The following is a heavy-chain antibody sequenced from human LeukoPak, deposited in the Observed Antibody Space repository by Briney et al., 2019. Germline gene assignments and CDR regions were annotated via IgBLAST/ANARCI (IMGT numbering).Heavy chain of an antibody. J-gene: IGHJ6*03. Sequence: PGGSLRLSCAASGFTFSSYAMSWVRQAPGKGLEWVSAISGSGGSTYYADSVKGRFTISRDNSKNTLYLQMDSLRAEDTAVYYCARPPGYCSGGSCPYYYYMDVWGKGTTVTVSS. CDR2: ISGSGGST. CDR1: GFTFSSYA. CDR3: ARPPGYCSGGSCPYYYYMDV. D-gene: IGHD2-15*01. V-gene: IGHV3-23*01.